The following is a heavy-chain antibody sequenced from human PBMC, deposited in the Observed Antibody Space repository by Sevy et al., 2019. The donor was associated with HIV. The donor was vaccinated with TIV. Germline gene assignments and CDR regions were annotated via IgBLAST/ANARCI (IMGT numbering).Heavy chain of an antibody. V-gene: IGHV3-11*01. CDR1: GFTFRDYY. J-gene: IGHJ3*01. D-gene: IGHD2-2*03. CDR3: ARVWWEVMDIFALDV. CDR2: VSGSGANV. Sequence: GGSLRLSCEGTGFTFRDYYMIWIRQAPGKGLEWISYVSGSGANVEYADSFKGRFTVSRDSAKMYLQMNSLRVEDTAVYYCARVWWEVMDIFALDVWGQGTMVTVSS.